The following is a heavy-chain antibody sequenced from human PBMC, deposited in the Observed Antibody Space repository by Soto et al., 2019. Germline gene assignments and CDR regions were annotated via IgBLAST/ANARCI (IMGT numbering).Heavy chain of an antibody. Sequence: SETLSLTCTVSGGSISSSDSFWGWIRQPPGKGLEWIASIYYSGSTFYNPSLKSRVTISVDTSKNQFSLKLSSVTAADTAVYYCARLPAIAAAGIYYYYGMDVWGQGTTVTVS. CDR3: ARLPAIAAAGIYYYYGMDV. V-gene: IGHV4-39*01. D-gene: IGHD6-13*01. J-gene: IGHJ6*02. CDR1: GGSISSSDSF. CDR2: IYYSGST.